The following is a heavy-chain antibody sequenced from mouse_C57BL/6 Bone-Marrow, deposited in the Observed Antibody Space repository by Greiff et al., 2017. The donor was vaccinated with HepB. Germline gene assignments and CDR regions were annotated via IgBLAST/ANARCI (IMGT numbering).Heavy chain of an antibody. J-gene: IGHJ2*01. CDR1: GFTFSSYA. D-gene: IGHD4-1*01. CDR2: ISDGGSYT. V-gene: IGHV5-4*03. Sequence: EVKVVESGGGLVKPGGSLKLSCAASGFTFSSYAMSWVRQTPEKRLEWVATISDGGSYTYYPDNVKGRFTISRDNAKNNLYLQMSHLKSEDTAMYYCARIKLGRDFDYWGQGTTLTVSS. CDR3: ARIKLGRDFDY.